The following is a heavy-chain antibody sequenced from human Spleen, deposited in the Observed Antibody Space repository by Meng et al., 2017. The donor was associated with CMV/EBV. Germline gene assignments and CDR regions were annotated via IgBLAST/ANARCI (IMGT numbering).Heavy chain of an antibody. J-gene: IGHJ4*02. Sequence: QVQLQQGGVGLLKPSETLSLTCAVYGESFSGYYWSWIRQPPGKGLQWIGEINHSGSTNYNPSLKSRVTISVDTSKNQFSLKLSSVTAADTAVYYCAREDCSGGSCSYFDYWGRGTLVTVSS. V-gene: IGHV4-34*02. D-gene: IGHD2-15*01. CDR1: GESFSGYY. CDR3: AREDCSGGSCSYFDY. CDR2: INHSGST.